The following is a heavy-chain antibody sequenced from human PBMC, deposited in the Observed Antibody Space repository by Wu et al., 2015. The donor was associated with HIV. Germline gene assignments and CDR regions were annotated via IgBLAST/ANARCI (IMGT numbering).Heavy chain of an antibody. CDR2: INPNSGGT. V-gene: IGHV1-2*02. D-gene: IGHD3-9*01. CDR1: GYTFTGYY. CDR3: ARDYYDVLTTYSHYFFDL. J-gene: IGHJ4*02. Sequence: QVQLVQSGAEVKKPGASVKVSCKASGYTFTGYYMHWVRQAPGQGLEWMGWINPNSGGTNYAQKFQDRVTLTRDTSISTAYMEMSGLRSDDTAVYFCARDYYDVLTTYSHYFFDLWGPGNAGHRLL.